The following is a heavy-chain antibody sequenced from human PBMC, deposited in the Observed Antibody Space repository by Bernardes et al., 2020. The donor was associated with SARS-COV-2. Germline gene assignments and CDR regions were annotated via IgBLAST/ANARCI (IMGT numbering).Heavy chain of an antibody. D-gene: IGHD2-15*01. J-gene: IGHJ4*02. CDR2: IYYNGNT. Sequence: SKTLSVTCTVSGSSVSSGGYYWSWIRQPPGKGLEWVGFIYYNGNTNYNPSLKSRVTISVDTSKNQLSLKLTSVTAADTAVYYCARDVRGGTLDYWGQGTPVTVSS. V-gene: IGHV4-61*08. CDR1: GSSVSSGGYY. CDR3: ARDVRGGTLDY.